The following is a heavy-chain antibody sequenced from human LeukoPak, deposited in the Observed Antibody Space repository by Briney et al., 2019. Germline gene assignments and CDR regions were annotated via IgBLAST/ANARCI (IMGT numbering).Heavy chain of an antibody. Sequence: GGSLRLSCAASGFTFSSYSMNWVRQAPGKGPEWVSSISSSSSYIYYADSVKGRFTISRDNAKTSLYLQMNSLRAEDTAVYYCARVALRAPLDYWGQGTLVTVSS. J-gene: IGHJ4*02. CDR2: ISSSSSYI. D-gene: IGHD5-12*01. V-gene: IGHV3-21*01. CDR3: ARVALRAPLDY. CDR1: GFTFSSYS.